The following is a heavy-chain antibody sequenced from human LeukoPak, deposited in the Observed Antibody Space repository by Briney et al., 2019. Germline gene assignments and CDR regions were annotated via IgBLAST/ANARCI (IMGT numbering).Heavy chain of an antibody. D-gene: IGHD5-18*01. CDR1: GGSISSYY. CDR3: ARDRGYSYYVFDY. V-gene: IGHV4-59*01. J-gene: IGHJ4*02. Sequence: SETLSLTCTVSGGSISSYYWSWIRQPPGKGLEWIGYIYYSGSTNYNPSLKSRVTISVDTSKNQFSPKLSSVTAADTAVYYCARDRGYSYYVFDYWGQGTLVTVSS. CDR2: IYYSGST.